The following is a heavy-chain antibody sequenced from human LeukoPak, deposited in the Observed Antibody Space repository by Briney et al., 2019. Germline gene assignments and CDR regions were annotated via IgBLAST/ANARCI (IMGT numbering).Heavy chain of an antibody. Sequence: SETLSLTCTVSGVSISSSSSYWGWIRQPPGKGLEGIGSIYYSGSSFDNPALKSRVTISVDTSKNQFSLKLGSVTAADTAVYYCARHRSGWLQSSFDYWGQGTLVTVSS. CDR1: GVSISSSSSY. CDR2: IYYSGSS. V-gene: IGHV4-39*01. D-gene: IGHD5-24*01. J-gene: IGHJ4*02. CDR3: ARHRSGWLQSSFDY.